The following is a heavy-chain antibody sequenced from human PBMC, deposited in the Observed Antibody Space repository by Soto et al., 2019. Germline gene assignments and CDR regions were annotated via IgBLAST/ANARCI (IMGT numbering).Heavy chain of an antibody. CDR1: GGSISSGGYY. J-gene: IGHJ4*02. Sequence: SETLSLTCTVSGGSISSGGYYWSWIRQHPGKGLEWIGYIYYSGSTYHNPSLKSRVTISVDTSKNQFSLKLSSVTAADTAVYYCASGDPDSYYFDYWGQGTLVTVSS. CDR2: IYYSGST. CDR3: ASGDPDSYYFDY. V-gene: IGHV4-31*03.